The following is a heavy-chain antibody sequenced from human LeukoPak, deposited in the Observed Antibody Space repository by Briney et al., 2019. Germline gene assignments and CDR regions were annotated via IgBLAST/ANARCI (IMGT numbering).Heavy chain of an antibody. CDR2: IKQDGSEK. CDR3: ARKVADDY. J-gene: IGHJ4*02. V-gene: IGHV3-7*01. Sequence: GGSLRLSCAASGCTFSSYWMSWVRQPPGKGLEWVANIKQDGSEKYYVDSVKGRFTITRDNAKNSLYLQMNSLRAEDTAVYYCARKVADDYWGQGTLVTVSS. D-gene: IGHD2-15*01. CDR1: GCTFSSYW.